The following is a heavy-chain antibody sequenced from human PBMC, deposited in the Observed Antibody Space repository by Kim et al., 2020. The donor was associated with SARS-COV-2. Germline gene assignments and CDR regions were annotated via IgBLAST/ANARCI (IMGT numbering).Heavy chain of an antibody. V-gene: IGHV3-48*03. Sequence: SVKGRFTISRDNAKNSLYLQMNSLRAEDTAVYYCARDRRGGVYYYYGMDVWGQGTTVTVSS. D-gene: IGHD3-16*01. CDR3: ARDRRGGVYYYYGMDV. J-gene: IGHJ6*02.